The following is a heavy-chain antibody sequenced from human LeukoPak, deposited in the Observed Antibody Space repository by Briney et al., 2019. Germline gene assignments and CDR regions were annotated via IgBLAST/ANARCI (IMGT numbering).Heavy chain of an antibody. J-gene: IGHJ3*02. D-gene: IGHD6-19*01. Sequence: PGGSLRLSCAASGFTFSSYAMTWVRQAPGKGLEWVSYITRSSGTIHYADSVKGRFTISRDNAKNSLSLQMNSLRAEDTAVYYCARGYSSGWFPRDAFDIWGQGTMVTVSS. CDR3: ARGYSSGWFPRDAFDI. CDR1: GFTFSSYA. CDR2: ITRSSGTI. V-gene: IGHV3-48*01.